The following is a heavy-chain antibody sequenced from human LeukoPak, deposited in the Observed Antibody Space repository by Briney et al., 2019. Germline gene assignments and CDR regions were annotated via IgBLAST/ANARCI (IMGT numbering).Heavy chain of an antibody. CDR3: ATAQTYYSDSSGLRDAFDV. CDR1: GFNFGSYT. D-gene: IGHD3-22*01. CDR2: ISNGGTFI. Sequence: PGGSLRLSCAASGFNFGSYTMHWVRQAPGKGLEWISSISNGGTFIYYGDLLKGRFTISRDNANNSVFLRMNNLRAEDTAVYYCATAQTYYSDSSGLRDAFDVWGQGTMVAVSS. V-gene: IGHV3-21*01. J-gene: IGHJ3*01.